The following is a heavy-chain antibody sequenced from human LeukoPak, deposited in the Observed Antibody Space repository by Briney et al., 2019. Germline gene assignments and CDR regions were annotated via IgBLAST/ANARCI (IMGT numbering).Heavy chain of an antibody. CDR2: IYHSGST. D-gene: IGHD4-23*01. J-gene: IGHJ2*01. Sequence: SETLSLTCTVSGYSISSGYYWGWIRQPPGKGLEWIGSIYHSGSTYYNPSLKSRVTISVDTSKNQFSLKLSSVTAADTAVYYCARERGDYGGNRIAGSWYFDLWGRGTLVTVSS. CDR1: GYSISSGYY. CDR3: ARERGDYGGNRIAGSWYFDL. V-gene: IGHV4-38-2*02.